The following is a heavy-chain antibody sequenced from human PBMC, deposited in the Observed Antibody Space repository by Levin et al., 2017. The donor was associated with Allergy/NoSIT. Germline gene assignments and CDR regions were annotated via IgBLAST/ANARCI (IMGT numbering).Heavy chain of an antibody. CDR1: GFTFSDYY. CDR2: ISSSSDYT. J-gene: IGHJ5*02. Sequence: GGSLRLSCAASGFTFSDYYMNWIRQAPGKGLEWVSYISSSSDYTNYADSVKGRFTISRDNAKNSLYLQMNSLRAEDTAVYYCASLGPFRGATPRFDPWGQGTLVTVSS. D-gene: IGHD1-26*01. V-gene: IGHV3-11*03. CDR3: ASLGPFRGATPRFDP.